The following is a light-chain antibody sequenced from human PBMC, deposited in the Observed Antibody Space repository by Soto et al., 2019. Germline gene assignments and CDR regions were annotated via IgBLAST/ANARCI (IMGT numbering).Light chain of an antibody. CDR1: QRVVSSY. V-gene: IGKV3-20*01. J-gene: IGKJ4*01. Sequence: EIVLTQSPGTLSLSPGERATLSCRASQRVVSSYLAWYQQRPGQAPRLLIYGASSRAAGIPDKFTGSGSGTDFTLTISSLEPEDYAIYYCQQFDNSMTFGGGTKVDIK. CDR2: GAS. CDR3: QQFDNSMT.